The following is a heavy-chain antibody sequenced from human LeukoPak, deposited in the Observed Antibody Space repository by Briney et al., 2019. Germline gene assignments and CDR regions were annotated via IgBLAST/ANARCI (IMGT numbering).Heavy chain of an antibody. CDR1: GYTFTSYG. D-gene: IGHD2-2*01. V-gene: IGHV1-18*01. CDR2: ISAYNGNT. Sequence: SVKVSCKASGYTFTSYGISWVRQAPGQGLEWMGWISAYNGNTNYAQKLQGRVTMTTDTSTSTAYMELSSLRSEDTAVYYCARSLGYCSSTSCVDAFDIWGQGTMVTVSS. CDR3: ARSLGYCSSTSCVDAFDI. J-gene: IGHJ3*02.